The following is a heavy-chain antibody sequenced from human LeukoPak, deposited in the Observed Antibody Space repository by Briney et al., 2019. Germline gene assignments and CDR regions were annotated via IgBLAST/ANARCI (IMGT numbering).Heavy chain of an antibody. J-gene: IGHJ4*02. Sequence: SETLSLTCAVYGGSFSGYYWSWIRQPPGKGLEWIGEINHSGSTNYNPSLKSRVTISVDTSKNQFSLKLSSVTAADTAVYYCARGGIQLWTTRFFDYWGQATLVTVSP. CDR3: ARGGIQLWTTRFFDY. D-gene: IGHD5-18*01. V-gene: IGHV4-34*01. CDR1: GGSFSGYY. CDR2: INHSGST.